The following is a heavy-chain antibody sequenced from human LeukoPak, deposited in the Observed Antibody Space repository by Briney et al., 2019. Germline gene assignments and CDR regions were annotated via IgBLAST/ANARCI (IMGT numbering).Heavy chain of an antibody. D-gene: IGHD6-19*01. CDR2: INPNSGGT. J-gene: IGHJ4*02. CDR3: AREVYRSSSGWYYALDY. CDR1: GYTFTGYY. Sequence: GASVKVSCKASGYTFTGYYMHWVRQAPGQGLEWMGWINPNSGGTNYAQKFQGWDTMTRDTSISTTYMELSRLRSDDTAVYYCAREVYRSSSGWYYALDYWGQGTLVTVSS. V-gene: IGHV1-2*04.